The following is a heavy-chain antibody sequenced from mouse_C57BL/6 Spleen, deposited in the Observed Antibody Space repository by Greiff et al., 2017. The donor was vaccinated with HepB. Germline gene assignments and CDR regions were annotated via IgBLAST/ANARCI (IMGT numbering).Heavy chain of an antibody. J-gene: IGHJ4*01. D-gene: IGHD6-1*01. CDR1: GFSFTSYG. CDR3: ARNPLGDYAMDY. V-gene: IGHV2-2*01. CDR2: IWSGGST. Sequence: QVQLQQSGPGLVQPSQSLSITCTVSGFSFTSYGVHWVRQSPGKGLEWLGVIWSGGSTYYNAAFISRLSISKDNSKSQVFFKMNSLQADDTAIYYCARNPLGDYAMDYWGQGTSVTVSS.